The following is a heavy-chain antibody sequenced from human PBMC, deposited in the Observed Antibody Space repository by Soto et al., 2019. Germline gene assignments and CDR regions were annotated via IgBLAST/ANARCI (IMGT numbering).Heavy chain of an antibody. J-gene: IGHJ3*02. V-gene: IGHV1-46*01. Sequence: ASVKVSCKASGYTFTSYYMHWVRQAPGQGLEWMGIINPSGGSTSYAQKFQGRVTMTRDTSTSTVYMELSSLRSEDTAVYYCARDDSRYDFWSGPDAFDIWGQGTMVTVSS. CDR1: GYTFTSYY. CDR2: INPSGGST. D-gene: IGHD3-3*01. CDR3: ARDDSRYDFWSGPDAFDI.